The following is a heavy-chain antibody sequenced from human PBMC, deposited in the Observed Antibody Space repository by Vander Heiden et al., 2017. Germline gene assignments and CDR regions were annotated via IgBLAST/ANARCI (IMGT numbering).Heavy chain of an antibody. Sequence: QVQLVESGGGGVQPGRSLRLSCVVSGFNFRGYAMHWVRQTPGKGLEWVAVIWYDGSNEYYRDSVKGRFTISRDNSKNTLYLQMNSLRAEDTAVYYCARVRSGSSVGFDYWGQGTLVTVSS. CDR3: ARVRSGSSVGFDY. J-gene: IGHJ4*02. CDR2: IWYDGSNE. CDR1: GFNFRGYA. V-gene: IGHV3-33*01. D-gene: IGHD3-10*01.